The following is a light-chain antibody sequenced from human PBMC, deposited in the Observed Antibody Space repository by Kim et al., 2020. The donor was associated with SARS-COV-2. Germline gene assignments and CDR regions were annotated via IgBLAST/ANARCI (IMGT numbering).Light chain of an antibody. CDR3: SSYTSSSTGV. CDR1: SSDVGGYNY. Sequence: QSITSSCTRTSSDVGGYNYVSWYQQHPGKAPKLMIYDVSNRPSGVSNRFSGSKSGNTASLTISGLQAEDEADYYCSSYTSSSTGVFGGGTQLTVL. CDR2: DVS. V-gene: IGLV2-14*03. J-gene: IGLJ3*02.